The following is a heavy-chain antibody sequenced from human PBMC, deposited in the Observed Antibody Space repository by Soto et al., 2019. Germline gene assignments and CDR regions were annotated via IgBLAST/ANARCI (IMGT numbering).Heavy chain of an antibody. CDR2: IYTSGST. J-gene: IGHJ4*02. CDR1: GGSISSYY. D-gene: IGHD3-22*01. V-gene: IGHV4-4*07. Sequence: SETLSLTCTVSGGSISSYYWSWIRQPAGKGLEWIGRIYTSGSTNYNPSLKSRVTMSVDTSKNQFSLKLSSVTAADTAVYYCASFPPRWDDSIGYYRYWGQGTLVPVSS. CDR3: ASFPPRWDDSIGYYRY.